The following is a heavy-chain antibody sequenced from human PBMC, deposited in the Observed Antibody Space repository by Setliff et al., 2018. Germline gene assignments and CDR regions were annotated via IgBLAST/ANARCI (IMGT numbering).Heavy chain of an antibody. D-gene: IGHD5-12*01. Sequence: GKSLKISCKGSGYSFTDYWIGWVRQMPGEGLEWMGIIHPSNSDTVYSPSFQGQVTISADRSITTAYLQWSSLKASDTAIYYCARNRVALYDAFDIWGQGTMVTVSS. CDR2: IHPSNSDT. V-gene: IGHV5-51*01. CDR3: ARNRVALYDAFDI. CDR1: GYSFTDYW. J-gene: IGHJ3*02.